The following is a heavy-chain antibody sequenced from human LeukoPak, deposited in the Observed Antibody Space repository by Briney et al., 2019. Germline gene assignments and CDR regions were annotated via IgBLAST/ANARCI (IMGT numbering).Heavy chain of an antibody. Sequence: QPSETLSLTCTVSGGSISNYYWSWIRQPPGKGLEWIGYIYYSGSTNYNPSLKSRVTISVDTSKNQFSLKLSSVTAADTAVYYCARASRQLVNRGAFDIWGQGTMVTVSS. CDR1: GGSISNYY. D-gene: IGHD6-13*01. CDR2: IYYSGST. CDR3: ARASRQLVNRGAFDI. J-gene: IGHJ3*02. V-gene: IGHV4-59*01.